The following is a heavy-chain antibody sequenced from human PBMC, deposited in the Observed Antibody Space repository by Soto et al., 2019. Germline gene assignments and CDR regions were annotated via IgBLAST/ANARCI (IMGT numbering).Heavy chain of an antibody. CDR2: ISAYNGNT. Sequence: ASVKVSCKASGYTFTSYGISWLRQAPGQGLEWMGWISAYNGNTNYAQKLQGRVTMTTDTSTSTAYMELRSLRSDDTAMYYCARDTPITMIPDYYGMDVWGQGTAVTVSS. D-gene: IGHD3-22*01. CDR3: ARDTPITMIPDYYGMDV. J-gene: IGHJ6*02. V-gene: IGHV1-18*01. CDR1: GYTFTSYG.